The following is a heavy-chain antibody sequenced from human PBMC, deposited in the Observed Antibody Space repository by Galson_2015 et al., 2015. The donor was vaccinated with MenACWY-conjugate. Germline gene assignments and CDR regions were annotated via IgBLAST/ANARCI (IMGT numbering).Heavy chain of an antibody. CDR1: GVSISTYY. CDR3: AGRGAATGWSFDF. V-gene: IGHV4-59*08. J-gene: IGHJ4*02. CDR2: IYHSGST. Sequence: ATLSLTCTVSGVSISTYYWSWIRQPPGGGLEWIGQIYHSGSTNYNPSLNSRVAMSVDTSNNQFSLKLTSVTAAGTAVYYCAGRGAATGWSFDFWGQGALVTVSS. D-gene: IGHD6-19*01.